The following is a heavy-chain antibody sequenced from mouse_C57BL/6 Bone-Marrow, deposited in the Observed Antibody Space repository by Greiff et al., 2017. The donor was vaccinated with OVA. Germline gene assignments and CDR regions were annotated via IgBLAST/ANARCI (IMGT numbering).Heavy chain of an antibody. Sequence: EVMLVESGGDLVKPGGSLKLSCAASGFTFSSYGMSWVRQTPDKRLEWVATISSGGSYTYYPDSVKGRFTISRDNAKNTLYLQMSSLKSEDTAMYYCARPHDGYYWYFDVWGTGTTVTVSS. D-gene: IGHD2-3*01. CDR2: ISSGGSYT. V-gene: IGHV5-6*01. CDR1: GFTFSSYG. J-gene: IGHJ1*03. CDR3: ARPHDGYYWYFDV.